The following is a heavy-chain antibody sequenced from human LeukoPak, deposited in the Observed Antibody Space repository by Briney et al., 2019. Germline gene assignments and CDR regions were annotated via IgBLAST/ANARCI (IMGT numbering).Heavy chain of an antibody. CDR3: ARHPGSMIAPFDAFDI. CDR2: IYYSGST. Sequence: PSETLSLTCTVSGGSISSSSYYWGWIRQPPGKGLEWIGSIYYSGSTYYNPSLKSRVTISVDTSKNQFSLKLSSVTAADTAVYYCARHPGSMIAPFDAFDIWGQGTMVTVSS. J-gene: IGHJ3*02. D-gene: IGHD3-22*01. CDR1: GGSISSSSYY. V-gene: IGHV4-39*01.